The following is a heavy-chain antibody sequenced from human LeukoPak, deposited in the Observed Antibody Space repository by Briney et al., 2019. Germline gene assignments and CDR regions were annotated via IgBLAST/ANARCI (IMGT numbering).Heavy chain of an antibody. CDR3: ARSLLWFGANLIWFDS. Sequence: GGSLRLSCAASGFTFSSHAMSWVRQAPGKGLEWVSSISSSSSYIYYADSVKGRFTISRDNAKNSLYLQMNSLRADDTAVYYCARSLLWFGANLIWFDSWGQGTLVTVSS. CDR1: GFTFSSHA. D-gene: IGHD3-10*01. V-gene: IGHV3-21*01. CDR2: ISSSSSYI. J-gene: IGHJ5*01.